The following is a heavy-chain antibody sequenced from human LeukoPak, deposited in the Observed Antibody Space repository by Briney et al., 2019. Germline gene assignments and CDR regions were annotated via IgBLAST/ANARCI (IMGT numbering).Heavy chain of an antibody. CDR2: IWYGGSNK. J-gene: IGHJ4*02. Sequence: GGSLRLSCAASGFTFSSYGMHWVRQAPGKGLEWVAVIWYGGSNKYYADSVKGRFTISRDNSKNTLYLQMNSLRAEDTAVFYCARGVPAANYFDYWGQGTLVTVSS. V-gene: IGHV3-33*08. CDR1: GFTFSSYG. D-gene: IGHD2-2*01. CDR3: ARGVPAANYFDY.